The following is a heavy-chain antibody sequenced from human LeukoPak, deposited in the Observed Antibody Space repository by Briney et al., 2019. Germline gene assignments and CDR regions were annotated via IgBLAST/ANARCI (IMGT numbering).Heavy chain of an antibody. V-gene: IGHV1-18*01. J-gene: IGHJ5*02. CDR1: GYTFTSYG. D-gene: IGHD3-9*01. Sequence: SSVKVSCKASGYTFTSYGISWVRQAPGQGLEWMGWISAYNGNTNYAQKLQGRVTMTTDTSTSTAYMELRSLRSDDTAVYYCARSELRYFDWLIMNNWFDPWGQGTLVTVSS. CDR2: ISAYNGNT. CDR3: ARSELRYFDWLIMNNWFDP.